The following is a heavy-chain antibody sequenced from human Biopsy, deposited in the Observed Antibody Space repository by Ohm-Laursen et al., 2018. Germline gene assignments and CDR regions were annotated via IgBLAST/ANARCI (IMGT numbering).Heavy chain of an antibody. Sequence: SETLSLTCTVSGGSMSSYYWTWIRQTPGKGLEWIGYIYYSGSTNYNPSLKSRVTISVDTSKNQFSLRLNSVTAADTAVYYCARATNSTGWPYYYFYGMDVWGQGTTVTVSS. J-gene: IGHJ6*02. CDR2: IYYSGST. CDR3: ARATNSTGWPYYYFYGMDV. V-gene: IGHV4-59*01. CDR1: GGSMSSYY. D-gene: IGHD2/OR15-2a*01.